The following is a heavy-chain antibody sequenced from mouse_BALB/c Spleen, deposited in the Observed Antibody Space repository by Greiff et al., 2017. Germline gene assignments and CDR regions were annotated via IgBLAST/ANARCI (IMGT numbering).Heavy chain of an antibody. CDR1: GFTFSSYT. CDR2: ISSGGSYT. V-gene: IGHV5-6-4*01. D-gene: IGHD1-1*01. CDR3: TRGYYYGSSYGYFDV. J-gene: IGHJ1*01. Sequence: DVKLVESGGGLVKPGGSLKLSCAASGFTFSSYTMSWVRQTPEKRLEWVATISSGGSYTYYPDSVKGRFTISRDNAKNTLYLQMSSLKSEDTAMYYCTRGYYYGSSYGYFDVWGAGTTVTVSS.